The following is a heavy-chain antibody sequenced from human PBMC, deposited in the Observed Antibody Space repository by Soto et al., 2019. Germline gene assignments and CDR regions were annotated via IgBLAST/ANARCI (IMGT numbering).Heavy chain of an antibody. CDR2: INHRGST. J-gene: IGHJ6*02. V-gene: IGHV4-4*02. CDR3: ARDRAYDFLTGYSDYYYGMDV. D-gene: IGHD3-9*01. CDR1: GRSISTIYL. Sequence: SETLSPTSPVSGRSISTIYLWSDGRQPPGKGREGGGAINHRGSTNYNPSLTSRPSLSVHKSRNHFSLKLSSVTAADTAVCYCARDRAYDFLTGYSDYYYGMDVWGQGTTVTVYS.